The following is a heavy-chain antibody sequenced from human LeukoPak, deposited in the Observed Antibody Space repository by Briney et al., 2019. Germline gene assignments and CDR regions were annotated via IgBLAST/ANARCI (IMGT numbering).Heavy chain of an antibody. CDR3: AKGDYYDSSAYPDY. CDR2: LSGSGGST. J-gene: IGHJ4*02. D-gene: IGHD3-22*01. V-gene: IGHV3-23*01. CDR1: GFIFSTYA. Sequence: GGSLRLSCAASGFIFSTYAMSWVRQAPGKGLEWVSALSGSGGSTHYADSVKGRFTISRDNSRNTVYLQMNSLRAEDTAVYYRAKGDYYDSSAYPDYWGQGTLVTVSS.